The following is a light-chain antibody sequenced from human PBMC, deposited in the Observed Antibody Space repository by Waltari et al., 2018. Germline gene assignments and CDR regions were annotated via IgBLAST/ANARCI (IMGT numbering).Light chain of an antibody. CDR1: NSYFGAYYR. CDR2: EFS. J-gene: IGLJ2*01. V-gene: IGLV2-18*02. CDR3: ASYTPSSALV. Sequence: QSALTQPPPVAGSPCTTVPISCTGNNSYFGAYYRVSWYQLSPGTAPKVVIYEFSIRPSGVPDRFSVSKSGNTASLTISGLQAQDEADYYCASYTPSSALVFGGGTKVTVL.